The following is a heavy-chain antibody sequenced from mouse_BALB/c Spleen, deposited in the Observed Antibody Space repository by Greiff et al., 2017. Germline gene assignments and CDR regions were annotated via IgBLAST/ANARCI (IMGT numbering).Heavy chain of an antibody. V-gene: IGHV5-17*02. J-gene: IGHJ4*01. CDR2: ISSGSSTI. CDR1: GFTFSSFG. Sequence: EVHLVESGGGLVQPGGSRKLSCAASGFTFSSFGMHWVRQAPEKGLEWVAYISSGSSTIYYADTVKGRFTISRDNPKNTLFLQMTSLRSEDTAMYYCASSRAAMDYWGQGTSVTVSS. CDR3: ASSRAAMDY.